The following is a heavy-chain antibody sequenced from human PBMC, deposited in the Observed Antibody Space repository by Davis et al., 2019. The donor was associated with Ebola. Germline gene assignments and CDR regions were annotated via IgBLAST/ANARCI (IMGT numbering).Heavy chain of an antibody. Sequence: SETLSLTCTVSGGSISSGDYYWSWIRQPPGKGLEWIGYIYYSGSTNYNPSLKSRVTISVDTSKNQFSLKLSSVTAADTAVYYCARDLSTVTTNWFDPWGQGTLVTVSS. J-gene: IGHJ5*02. CDR1: GGSISSGDYY. CDR2: IYYSGST. V-gene: IGHV4-30-4*01. CDR3: ARDLSTVTTNWFDP. D-gene: IGHD4-17*01.